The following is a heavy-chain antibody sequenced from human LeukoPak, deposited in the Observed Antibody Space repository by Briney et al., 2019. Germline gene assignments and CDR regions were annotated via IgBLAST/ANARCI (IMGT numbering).Heavy chain of an antibody. D-gene: IGHD1-26*01. J-gene: IGHJ6*04. Sequence: ASPKVSCKASGYTFTSYYMHWVRPAPGPGLEGMGIFNPSSGSTSYAQKFQGRVTMTRATTPSTVYMDLSSLRSEDTAVYYSARDSNMVGAQGMDVWGKGTTVTVSS. CDR2: FNPSSGST. V-gene: IGHV1-46*01. CDR1: GYTFTSYY. CDR3: ARDSNMVGAQGMDV.